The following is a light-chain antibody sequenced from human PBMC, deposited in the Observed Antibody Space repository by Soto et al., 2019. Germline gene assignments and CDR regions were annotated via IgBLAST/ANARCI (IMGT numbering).Light chain of an antibody. J-gene: IGKJ4*01. CDR2: LAS. Sequence: DIVMTQSPLSLPVTPGESASISCRSSQSLLHSNGYNYLDWYLQKPGQSPQLLIYLASSRAPGVPDRFSGSGSGTDFTLKISRVEAEDVGVYYCMQALQTPLTVGGGTKVEIK. V-gene: IGKV2-28*01. CDR3: MQALQTPLT. CDR1: QSLLHSNGYNY.